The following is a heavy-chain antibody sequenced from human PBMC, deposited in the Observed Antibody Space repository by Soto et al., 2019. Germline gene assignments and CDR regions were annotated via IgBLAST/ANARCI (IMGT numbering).Heavy chain of an antibody. CDR3: ARALSWGGYSNYRRFDP. D-gene: IGHD4-4*01. V-gene: IGHV1-46*01. J-gene: IGHJ5*02. CDR1: GYTFTTYY. CDR2: INPSGGST. Sequence: ASVKVSCKASGYTFTTYYMYWVRQAPGQGLEWMGIINPSGGSTSFAQKFQGRVTITADESTSTAYMELSSLRSEDTAVYYCARALSWGGYSNYRRFDPWGQGTLVTVSS.